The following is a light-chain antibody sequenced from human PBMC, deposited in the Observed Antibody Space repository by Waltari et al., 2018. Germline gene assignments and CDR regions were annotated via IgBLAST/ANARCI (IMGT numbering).Light chain of an antibody. CDR2: EGS. V-gene: IGLV2-23*01. J-gene: IGLJ1*01. Sequence: QSALTQPASVSGSPGQSITISCTGTSSDVGSYNLVSWYQQHPGKAPNLMIYEGSKRPSGVSNRFSRSKSGNTASLTISGLQAEDEADYYCCSYAGSSSYVVGTGTKVTVL. CDR1: SSDVGSYNL. CDR3: CSYAGSSSYV.